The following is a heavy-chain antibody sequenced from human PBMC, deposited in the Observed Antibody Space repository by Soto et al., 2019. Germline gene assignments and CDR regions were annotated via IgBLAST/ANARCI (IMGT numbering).Heavy chain of an antibody. CDR2: IYYSGST. J-gene: IGHJ6*03. V-gene: IGHV4-59*01. CDR3: ARSPPGNPSRYYYMDV. D-gene: IGHD3-10*01. Sequence: SETLSLTCTVSGGSISSYYWSWIRQPPGKGLEWIGYIYYSGSTNYNPSLKSRVTISVDTSKNQFSLKLSSVTAADTAVYYCARSPPGNPSRYYYMDVWGKGTTVTVSS. CDR1: GGSISSYY.